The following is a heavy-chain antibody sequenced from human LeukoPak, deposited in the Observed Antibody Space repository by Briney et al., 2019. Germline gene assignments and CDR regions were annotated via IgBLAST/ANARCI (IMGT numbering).Heavy chain of an antibody. V-gene: IGHV3-74*01. CDR3: ASGPTGFA. D-gene: IGHD1-14*01. J-gene: IGHJ5*02. CDR2: INSAGTGT. Sequence: PGGSLRLSCAASGFTFSSYWMHWVRQAPGKGLVWVSRINSAGTGTRYADSVKGRFTTSRDNAKNTLYLQMNSLRAEDTAVYFCASGPTGFAWGQGTLVTVSS. CDR1: GFTFSSYW.